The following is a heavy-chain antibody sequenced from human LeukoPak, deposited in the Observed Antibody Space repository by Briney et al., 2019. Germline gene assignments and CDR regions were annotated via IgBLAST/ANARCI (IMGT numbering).Heavy chain of an antibody. CDR3: ATGDHSFDN. CDR1: GASLTIYY. CDR2: YASGTT. Sequence: SETLSLTCSVSGASLTIYYWNWIRQPAGEGLEWIGRYASGTTTHNPSLKSQFTMPIDTSKNQVSLKLTSVTAADTAVYYCATGDHSFDNWGRGTLVTVTP. J-gene: IGHJ4*02. V-gene: IGHV4-4*07. D-gene: IGHD7-27*01.